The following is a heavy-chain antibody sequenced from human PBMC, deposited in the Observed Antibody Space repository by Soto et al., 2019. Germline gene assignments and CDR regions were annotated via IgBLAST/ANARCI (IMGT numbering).Heavy chain of an antibody. CDR1: GYTFTSYG. CDR3: ARVGCSGASCYLIYYYYYALDV. CDR2: ISAYNGNT. Sequence: GASVKVSCKASGYTFTSYGISWVRQAPGQGLEWMGWISAYNGNTNYAQKLQGRVTMTTDTSTSTAYMEVRSLRSDDTAVYYCARVGCSGASCYLIYYYYYALDVWGQGTTVTVSS. V-gene: IGHV1-18*04. D-gene: IGHD2-2*01. J-gene: IGHJ6*02.